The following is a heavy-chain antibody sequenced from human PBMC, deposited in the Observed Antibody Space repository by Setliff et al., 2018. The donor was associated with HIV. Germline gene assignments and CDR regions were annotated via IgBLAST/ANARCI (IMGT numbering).Heavy chain of an antibody. V-gene: IGHV1-18*01. CDR3: ARHTPYSSSWYYFDY. J-gene: IGHJ4*02. CDR1: GYTFTTYD. Sequence: ASVKVSCKASGYTFTTYDITWVRQAPGQGLEWLGWISPYNGHTNFAQKFQGRVTMTTDTATSTAYMELRSLRSDDTAVYYCARHTPYSSSWYYFDYWGQGTLVTVSS. D-gene: IGHD6-13*01. CDR2: ISPYNGHT.